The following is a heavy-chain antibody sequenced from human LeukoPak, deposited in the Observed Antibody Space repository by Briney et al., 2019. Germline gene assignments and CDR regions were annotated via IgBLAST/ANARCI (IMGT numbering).Heavy chain of an antibody. CDR3: AKDFSSSWYYFDY. V-gene: IGHV3-23*01. CDR1: GFTFNNYA. D-gene: IGHD6-13*01. CDR2: ISGSGGTT. J-gene: IGHJ4*02. Sequence: GGSLRLSCAASGFTFNNYAMNWVRQAPGKGLEWVSVISGSGGTTYYADSVKGRFTISRDNSKNTLYLQMNSLRAEDTAVYYCAKDFSSSWYYFDYWGQGTLVTVSS.